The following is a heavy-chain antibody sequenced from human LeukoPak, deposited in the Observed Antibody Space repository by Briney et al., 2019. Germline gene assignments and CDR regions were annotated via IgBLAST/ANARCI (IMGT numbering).Heavy chain of an antibody. CDR2: ISGSGGST. CDR3: AKDLYGDYVRYNWFDP. V-gene: IGHV3-23*01. D-gene: IGHD4-17*01. CDR1: GFTFSSYA. Sequence: PGGSLRLSCAASGFTFSSYAMSWVRQAPGKGLEWVSAISGSGGSTYYADSVKGRFTISRDNSKNTLYLQMNNLRAEDTAVYYCAKDLYGDYVRYNWFDPWGQGILVTVSS. J-gene: IGHJ5*02.